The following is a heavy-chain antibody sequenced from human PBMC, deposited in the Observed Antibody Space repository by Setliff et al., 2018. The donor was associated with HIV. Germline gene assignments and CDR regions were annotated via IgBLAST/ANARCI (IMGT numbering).Heavy chain of an antibody. CDR1: GDSISSYY. CDR2: INHSGST. J-gene: IGHJ4*02. D-gene: IGHD4-17*01. V-gene: IGHV4-34*01. Sequence: PSETLSLTCTVSGDSISSYYWSWIRQPPGKGLEWIGEINHSGSTDYNPSLKSRVTISVDTSKNQFSLNLSSVTAADTAVYYCARYDYGDFDYWGQGTPVTVSS. CDR3: ARYDYGDFDY.